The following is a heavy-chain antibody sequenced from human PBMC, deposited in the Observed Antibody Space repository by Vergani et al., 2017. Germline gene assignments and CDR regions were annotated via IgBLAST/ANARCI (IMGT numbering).Heavy chain of an antibody. CDR2: IYTSGST. CDR1: GGSISSSSYY. V-gene: IGHV4-39*07. D-gene: IGHD5-24*01. Sequence: QLQLQESGPGLVKPSETLSLTCTVSGGSISSSSYYWGWIRQPPGKGLEWIGSIYTSGSTNYNPSLKSRVTISVDTSKNQFSLKLSSVTAADTAVYYCARGHGYKDEGGMDVWGQGP. CDR3: ARGHGYKDEGGMDV. J-gene: IGHJ6*02.